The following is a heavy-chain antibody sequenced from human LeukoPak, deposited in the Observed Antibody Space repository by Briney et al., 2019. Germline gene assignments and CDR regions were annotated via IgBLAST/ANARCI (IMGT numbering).Heavy chain of an antibody. V-gene: IGHV1-8*01. Sequence: ASVKVSCKASGYTFTSYDINWVRQATGQGLEWMGWMNPNSGNTGSAQRFQGRVTTTRNTSISTAYMELSSLRSEDTAVYYCARALRVGRYSADYWGQGTLVTVSS. CDR3: ARALRVGRYSADY. D-gene: IGHD2-15*01. CDR2: MNPNSGNT. J-gene: IGHJ4*02. CDR1: GYTFTSYD.